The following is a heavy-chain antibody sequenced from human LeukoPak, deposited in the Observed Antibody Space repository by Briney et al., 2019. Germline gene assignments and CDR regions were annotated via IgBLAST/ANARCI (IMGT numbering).Heavy chain of an antibody. CDR1: GFTFSSCS. CDR3: ARGTGAGLVQAYYFDY. CDR2: ISSSSTYI. Sequence: GGSLRLSCAASGFTFSSCSMNWVRQAPGKGLEWVSSISSSSTYIYYADSVKGRFTISRDNANNSLYLQMNSLRAEDTAVYYCARGTGAGLVQAYYFDYWGQGTLVTVSS. J-gene: IGHJ4*02. V-gene: IGHV3-21*01. D-gene: IGHD3/OR15-3a*01.